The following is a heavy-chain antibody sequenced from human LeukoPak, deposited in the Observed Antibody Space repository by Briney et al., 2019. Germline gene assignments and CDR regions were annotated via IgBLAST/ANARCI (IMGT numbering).Heavy chain of an antibody. D-gene: IGHD2-8*01. J-gene: IGHJ3*02. Sequence: GGSLRLSCAASGFTFSSYAMHWVRQAPGKGLEWVAVISYDGSNKYYADSVKGRFTISRDNSKNTLYLQMNSLRAEDTAVYHCARNPPMVYAFDIWGQGTMVTVSS. CDR2: ISYDGSNK. CDR3: ARNPPMVYAFDI. CDR1: GFTFSSYA. V-gene: IGHV3-30-3*01.